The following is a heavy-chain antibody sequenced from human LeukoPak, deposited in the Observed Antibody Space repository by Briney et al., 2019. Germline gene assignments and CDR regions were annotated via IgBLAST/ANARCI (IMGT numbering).Heavy chain of an antibody. V-gene: IGHV3-21*01. D-gene: IGHD3-22*01. Sequence: GGSLRLSCAASGFTFSSYSMNWVRQAPGKGPEWVSSISSSSSYIYYADSVKGRFTISRDNAKNSLYLQMNSLRAEDTAVYYCARSDYYDSSGYYDAPNWFDPWGQGTLVTVSS. CDR2: ISSSSSYI. CDR1: GFTFSSYS. CDR3: ARSDYYDSSGYYDAPNWFDP. J-gene: IGHJ5*02.